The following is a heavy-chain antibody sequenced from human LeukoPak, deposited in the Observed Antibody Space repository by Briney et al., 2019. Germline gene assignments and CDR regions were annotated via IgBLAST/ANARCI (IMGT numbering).Heavy chain of an antibody. CDR1: GGSISSSSYY. V-gene: IGHV4-39*07. Sequence: SETLSLTCTVSGGSISSSSYYWGWIRQPPGKGLEWIGSIYYSGSTYYNPSLKSRVTISVDTSKNQFSLRLSSVTAADTAVYYCAREKSGYSLIAPYYFDYWGQGTLVTVSS. CDR2: IYYSGST. J-gene: IGHJ4*02. D-gene: IGHD3-3*01. CDR3: AREKSGYSLIAPYYFDY.